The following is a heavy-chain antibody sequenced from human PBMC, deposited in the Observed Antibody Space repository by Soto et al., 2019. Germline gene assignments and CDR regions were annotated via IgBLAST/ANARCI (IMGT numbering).Heavy chain of an antibody. CDR2: LSVSGGTT. Sequence: SGGGLRLSSATSGFTFSSYSITRVRPAPGEGGERGSALSVSGGTTYYADSVKGRFTISRDNAKNSLYLQMNSLRAEDTAVYYCARDLVAGMPQEVPAAKRFSGFDYWGQGTLVTVSS. J-gene: IGHJ4*02. CDR1: GFTFSSYS. V-gene: IGHV3-23*01. D-gene: IGHD2-2*01. CDR3: ARDLVAGMPQEVPAAKRFSGFDY.